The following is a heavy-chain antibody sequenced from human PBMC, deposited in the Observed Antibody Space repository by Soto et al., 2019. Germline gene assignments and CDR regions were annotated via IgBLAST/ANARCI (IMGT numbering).Heavy chain of an antibody. CDR2: INPHGGST. D-gene: IGHD3-3*01. CDR3: ARSSGGNFGIIIEGSNWFDP. V-gene: IGHV1-46*01. Sequence: ASVKVSCKSPGDTFTSYYLNWVRQAPGQGLEWMGVINPHGGSTKYAQKFQGRITMTRDTSRSTVYMELSSLRSDDTAIYYCARSSGGNFGIIIEGSNWFDPWGQGTLVTVSS. J-gene: IGHJ5*02. CDR1: GDTFTSYY.